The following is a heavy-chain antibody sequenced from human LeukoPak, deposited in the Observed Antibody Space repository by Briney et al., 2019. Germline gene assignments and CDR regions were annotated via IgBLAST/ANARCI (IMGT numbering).Heavy chain of an antibody. CDR2: ISYDGSNK. D-gene: IGHD5-18*01. Sequence: GGSLRLSCAASGFTFSSYGMHWVRQAPGKGLEWVAVISYDGSNKYYADSVKGRFTISRDNSKNTLYLQMNSLRAEDTAVYYCAKEAGYRYGSNWFDPWGQGTLVTVSS. CDR1: GFTFSSYG. V-gene: IGHV3-30*18. CDR3: AKEAGYRYGSNWFDP. J-gene: IGHJ5*02.